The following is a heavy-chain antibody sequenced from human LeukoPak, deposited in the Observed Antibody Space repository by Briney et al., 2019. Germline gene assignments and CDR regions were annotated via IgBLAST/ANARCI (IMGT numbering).Heavy chain of an antibody. CDR1: GFPFSSYG. CDR2: ISYDGSNK. D-gene: IGHD2-21*01. V-gene: IGHV3-30*03. CDR3: ASGSLASMDV. J-gene: IGHJ6*02. Sequence: GGSLRLSCAASGFPFSSYGIHWVRQAPGKGLEWVAVISYDGSNKYYADSVKGRFTISRDNSKNTLYLQMNSLRAEDTAVYYCASGSLASMDVWGQGTTVTVSS.